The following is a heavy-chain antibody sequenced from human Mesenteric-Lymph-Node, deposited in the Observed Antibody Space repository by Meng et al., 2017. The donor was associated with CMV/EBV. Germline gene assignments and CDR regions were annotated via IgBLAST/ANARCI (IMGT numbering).Heavy chain of an antibody. Sequence: GESLKISCAASGFTFSSYSMNWVRQAPGKGLEWVSYISSGSHYIYYADSLKGRVTISRDNAKNSLYLQMNSLRAEDTAVYYCAREENCGGDCYYDIWGQGTLVTVSS. D-gene: IGHD2-21*01. CDR1: GFTFSSYS. CDR2: ISSGSHYI. J-gene: IGHJ4*02. CDR3: AREENCGGDCYYDI. V-gene: IGHV3-21*05.